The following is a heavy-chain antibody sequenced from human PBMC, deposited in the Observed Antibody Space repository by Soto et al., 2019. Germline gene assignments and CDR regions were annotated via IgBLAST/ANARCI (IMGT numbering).Heavy chain of an antibody. CDR1: GYTFTSYA. Sequence: QVQLVQSGAEVKKPGASVKVSCKASGYTFTSYAMHWVRQAPGQRLEWMGWSNAGNGNTKYSQKFQGRVTITRDTSASTAYMELSSLRSEDTAVYYCARDRQGGDYGDYVEFDPWGQGTLVTVSS. D-gene: IGHD4-17*01. V-gene: IGHV1-3*01. J-gene: IGHJ5*02. CDR2: SNAGNGNT. CDR3: ARDRQGGDYGDYVEFDP.